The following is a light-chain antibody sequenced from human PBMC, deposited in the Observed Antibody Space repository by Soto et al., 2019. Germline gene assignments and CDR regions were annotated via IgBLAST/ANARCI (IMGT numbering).Light chain of an antibody. J-gene: IGKJ1*01. Sequence: DIQMTQSPSTLSASVGDRVTITCRASQSISSWLAWYQQKPGKAPKLLIYDASSLESGVPSRFSGSGSGTEFTLTISSLQPDGFATYYCQQIRTFGQGTKVDIK. V-gene: IGKV1-5*01. CDR1: QSISSW. CDR2: DAS. CDR3: QQIRT.